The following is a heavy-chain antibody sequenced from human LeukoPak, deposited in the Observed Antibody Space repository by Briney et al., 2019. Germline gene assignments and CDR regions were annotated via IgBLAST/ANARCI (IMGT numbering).Heavy chain of an antibody. CDR3: ARPIDGDYVAFDI. CDR2: IYYSGST. D-gene: IGHD4-17*01. J-gene: IGHJ3*02. Sequence: SETLSLTCTVSGGSISSSSYYWGWIRQPPGKGLEWIGSIYYSGSTYYNPSLKSRVTISVDTSKNQFSLKLSSVTAADTAVYYCARPIDGDYVAFDIWGQGTMVTVPS. CDR1: GGSISSSSYY. V-gene: IGHV4-39*01.